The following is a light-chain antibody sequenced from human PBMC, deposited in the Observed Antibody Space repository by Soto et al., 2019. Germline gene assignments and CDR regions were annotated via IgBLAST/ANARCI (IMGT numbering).Light chain of an antibody. J-gene: IGLJ1*01. V-gene: IGLV2-14*01. CDR1: SSDVGSYNH. CDR2: NVN. CDR3: SSFTSSTTYV. Sequence: QSVLTQSGSVSGYPGQSITISCTGTSSDVGSYNHVSWYQQHPGEVPKLIIFNVNDRPSGVSNRFSGSKSGNTASLTTSGLQAEDEADYYCSSFTSSTTYVFGTGTKVTVL.